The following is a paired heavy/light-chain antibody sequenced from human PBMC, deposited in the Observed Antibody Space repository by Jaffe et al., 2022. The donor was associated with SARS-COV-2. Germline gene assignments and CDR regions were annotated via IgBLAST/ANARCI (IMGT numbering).Light chain of an antibody. J-gene: IGKJ5*01. CDR3: QQSYTTPIT. Sequence: DIQMTQSPSSLSSSVGDRVTITCRASQSVSNYLNWYQQKPGKAPKLLIYAASTLQSGVPSRFSGSGSGTDFTLTISSLQHEDFATYYCQQSYTTPITFGQGTRLDIK. CDR1: QSVSNY. CDR2: AAS. V-gene: IGKV1-39*01.
Heavy chain of an antibody. Sequence: QVQLVESGGGAVQPGRSLRLSCAASGFTFSTYGMHWVRQAPGKGLEWVAVISYAASSKYYADSVKGRFTISRDNSKNTLDLQMNSLRAEDTAVYYCAKGMINTNYFYYYGMDVWGQGTTVTVSS. D-gene: IGHD3-22*01. CDR1: GFTFSTYG. V-gene: IGHV3-30*18. J-gene: IGHJ6*02. CDR3: AKGMINTNYFYYYGMDV. CDR2: ISYAASSK.